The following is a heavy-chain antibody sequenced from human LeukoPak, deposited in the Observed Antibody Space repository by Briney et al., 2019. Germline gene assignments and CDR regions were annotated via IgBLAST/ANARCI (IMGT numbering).Heavy chain of an antibody. CDR3: ARDSRYYDSSGPT. CDR1: GFTFSSYG. D-gene: IGHD3-22*01. CDR2: IRYDGSNK. V-gene: IGHV3-30*02. Sequence: GGSLRLSCAASGFTFSSYGMHWVRQAPGKGLEWVAFIRYDGSNKYYADSVKGRFTISRDNSKNTLYLQMNSLRVEDTAVYYCARDSRYYDSSGPTWGQGTLVTVSS. J-gene: IGHJ1*01.